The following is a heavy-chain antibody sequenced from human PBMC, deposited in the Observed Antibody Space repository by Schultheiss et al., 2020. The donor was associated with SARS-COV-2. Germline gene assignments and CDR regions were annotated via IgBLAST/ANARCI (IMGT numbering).Heavy chain of an antibody. V-gene: IGHV4-31*03. D-gene: IGHD3-3*01. CDR2: IYYIGST. J-gene: IGHJ6*02. Sequence: SQTLSLTCIVPGGSISSGGYYWSWIRQHPGKGLEWIGYIYYIGSTYYNPSRKSRVTISVDTSKNQFSVKLSSVTAADTAVYYCARESDYDFWSGYYRGYYYYDGMDVWGQGTTVTVAS. CDR1: GGSISSGGYY. CDR3: ARESDYDFWSGYYRGYYYYDGMDV.